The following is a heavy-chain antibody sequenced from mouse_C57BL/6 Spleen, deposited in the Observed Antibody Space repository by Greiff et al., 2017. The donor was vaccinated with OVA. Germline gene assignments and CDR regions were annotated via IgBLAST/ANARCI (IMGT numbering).Heavy chain of an antibody. J-gene: IGHJ2*01. D-gene: IGHD4-1*01. CDR2: INPSNGGT. Sequence: QVQLQQPGTELVKPGASVKLSCKASGYAFTSYWMHWVKQRPGQGLEWIGNINPSNGGTNYNEKFKSKATLTVDKSSSTAYMQLSSLTSEDSAVYYCARSALTLYYFDYWGQGTTLTVSS. V-gene: IGHV1-53*01. CDR1: GYAFTSYW. CDR3: ARSALTLYYFDY.